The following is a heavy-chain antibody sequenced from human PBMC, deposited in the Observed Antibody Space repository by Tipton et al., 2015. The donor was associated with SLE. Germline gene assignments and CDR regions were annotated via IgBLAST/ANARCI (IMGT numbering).Heavy chain of an antibody. J-gene: IGHJ4*02. Sequence: TLSLTCTVSGGSIRSSRHFWGWIRQPPGKGLEWIGVLYYSGNTYYNPSLKSRVTISADTSKNHLSLKLTSVTAADTAVYFCARSSSVRTLLWPTFAYWGQGTLVTVSS. V-gene: IGHV4-39*02. D-gene: IGHD2/OR15-2a*01. CDR1: GGSIRSSRHF. CDR3: ARSSSVRTLLWPTFAY. CDR2: LYYSGNT.